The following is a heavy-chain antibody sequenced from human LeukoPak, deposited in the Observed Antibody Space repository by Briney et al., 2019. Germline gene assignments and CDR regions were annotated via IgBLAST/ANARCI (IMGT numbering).Heavy chain of an antibody. D-gene: IGHD2-15*01. V-gene: IGHV3-33*01. CDR3: ARDLGDCSGGSCYSYYYYGMDV. J-gene: IGHJ6*02. Sequence: GGSLRLSCAASGFTFSSYGMHWVRQAPGKGLEGVAVIWYDGSNKYYADSVKGRFTISRDNSKNTLYLQMNSLRAEDTAVYYCARDLGDCSGGSCYSYYYYGMDVWGQGTTVTVSS. CDR2: IWYDGSNK. CDR1: GFTFSSYG.